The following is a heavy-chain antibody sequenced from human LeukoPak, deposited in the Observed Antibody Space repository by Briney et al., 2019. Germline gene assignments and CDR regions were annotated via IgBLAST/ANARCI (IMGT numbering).Heavy chain of an antibody. V-gene: IGHV1-3*03. J-gene: IGHJ4*02. CDR1: GYTFNKYA. CDR3: ARELYGGTVSTAFDY. CDR2: INAGNGNT. Sequence: GASVKVSCKASGYTFNKYAMNWVRQAPGQGLEWMGWINAGNGNTKYSQEFQGRVTITRDTSASTAYMELSSLRSEDMAVYYCARELYGGTVSTAFDYWGQGTLVTVSS. D-gene: IGHD4-23*01.